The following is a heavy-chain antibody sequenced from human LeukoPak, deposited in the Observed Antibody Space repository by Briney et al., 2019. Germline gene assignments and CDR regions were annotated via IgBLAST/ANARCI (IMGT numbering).Heavy chain of an antibody. CDR1: GGTFSSYA. D-gene: IGHD6-13*01. Sequence: SVKVSCKASGGTFSSYAISWVRQAPGQGFEWMGGIIPIFGTANYAQKFQGRVTITADESTSTAYMELSSLRSGDTAVYYCAGAAAADLRFGWSDPWGQGTLVTVSS. CDR2: IIPIFGTA. V-gene: IGHV1-69*01. J-gene: IGHJ5*02. CDR3: AGAAAADLRFGWSDP.